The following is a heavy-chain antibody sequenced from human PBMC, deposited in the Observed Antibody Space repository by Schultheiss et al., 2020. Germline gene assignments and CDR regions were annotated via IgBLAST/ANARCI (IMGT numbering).Heavy chain of an antibody. V-gene: IGHV3-74*01. D-gene: IGHD6-19*01. CDR1: GLTFSSQW. CDR2: INSDGSST. CDR3: AKVPVAKAVAALAPLDY. J-gene: IGHJ4*02. Sequence: GGSLRLSCAASGLTFSSQWMHWVRQAPGKGLVWVSRINSDGSSTSYADFVKGRFTISRDNAKNTLYLQMNSLRAEDTAVYYCAKVPVAKAVAALAPLDYWGQGTLVTVSS.